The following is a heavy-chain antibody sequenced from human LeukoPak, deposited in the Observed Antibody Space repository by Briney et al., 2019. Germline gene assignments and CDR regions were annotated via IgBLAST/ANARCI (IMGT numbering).Heavy chain of an antibody. V-gene: IGHV4-59*01. J-gene: IGHJ6*02. D-gene: IGHD6-13*01. CDR2: IYYSGST. CDR3: ARDLYSSSWYPYGMDV. CDR1: GGSISSYY. Sequence: SETLSLTCTVSGGSISSYYWSWIRQPPGKGLEWIGYIYYSGSTNYNPSLKSRVTISVDTSKNQFSLKLSSVTAADTAVYYCARDLYSSSWYPYGMDVWGQGTTVTVSS.